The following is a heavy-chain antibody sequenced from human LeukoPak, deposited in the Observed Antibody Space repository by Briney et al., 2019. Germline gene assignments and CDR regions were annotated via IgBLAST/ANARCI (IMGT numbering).Heavy chain of an antibody. CDR2: IIPIVGTT. CDR3: ARGGYYYDSSGYSHLPDY. D-gene: IGHD3-22*01. Sequence: SVKVSCKASGGTFSSYAFSWVRQAPGQGLEWMGGIIPIVGTTNYAQMFQGRVTIPADESTSTAYMELSSLRSEDTAVYYCARGGYYYDSSGYSHLPDYWGQGTLVTVSA. V-gene: IGHV1-69*13. CDR1: GGTFSSYA. J-gene: IGHJ4*02.